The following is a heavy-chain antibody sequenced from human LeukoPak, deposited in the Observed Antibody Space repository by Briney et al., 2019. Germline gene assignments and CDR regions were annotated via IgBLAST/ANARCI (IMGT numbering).Heavy chain of an antibody. Sequence: PSETLSLTCSVSGGSINSYYWSCIRQPPGKGLEWIGEVSHSGSTSYNPSLKSRVTISVNTSKNQFFLRLASVTAADTAVYYCARGRPNMDVWGKGTTVTVSS. J-gene: IGHJ6*03. CDR1: GGSINSYY. CDR3: ARGRPNMDV. V-gene: IGHV4-34*01. CDR2: VSHSGST.